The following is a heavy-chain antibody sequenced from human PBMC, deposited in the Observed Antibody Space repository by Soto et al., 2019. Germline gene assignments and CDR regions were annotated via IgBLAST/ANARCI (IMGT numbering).Heavy chain of an antibody. V-gene: IGHV4-39*01. CDR2: FYYSGST. Sequence: QLQLQESGPGLVKPSETLSLTCTVSGGSIFSSSYYWGWIRQPQGKGLEWIGTFYYSGSTYYNPSLTRRVTISVDTSNNQFSLELTAVTAAETAVYYRAGQWGCDAFDIWGQGTLVTVSS. J-gene: IGHJ3*02. CDR1: GGSIFSSSYY. CDR3: AGQWGCDAFDI. D-gene: IGHD1-26*01.